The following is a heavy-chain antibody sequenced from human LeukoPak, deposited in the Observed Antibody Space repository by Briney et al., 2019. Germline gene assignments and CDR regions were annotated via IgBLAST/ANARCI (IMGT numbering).Heavy chain of an antibody. CDR1: GYTFTGYY. Sequence: ASVKVSCKASGYTFTGYYMHWVRQAPGQGLEWMGRINPNSGGTNYAQKFQGRVTMTRDTSISTAYMELSRLRSDDTAVYYCAIVRGSSSWYAYYYYYYGMDVWGQGTTVTVSS. V-gene: IGHV1-2*06. J-gene: IGHJ6*02. CDR2: INPNSGGT. CDR3: AIVRGSSSWYAYYYYYYGMDV. D-gene: IGHD6-13*01.